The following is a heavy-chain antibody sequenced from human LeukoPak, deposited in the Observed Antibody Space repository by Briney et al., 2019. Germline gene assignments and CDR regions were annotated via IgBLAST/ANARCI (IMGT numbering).Heavy chain of an antibody. J-gene: IGHJ4*02. CDR2: MYYSGNT. V-gene: IGHV4-39*01. D-gene: IGHD3-10*01. CDR3: ARGYGWAFDY. Sequence: KSSETLSLTCTVSGGSISSSPYYWGWIRQPPGKGLEWIGSMYYSGNTHYNPSLKSRVTISVDTSKNQFSLKLSSVTAADTAVYYCARGYGWAFDYWGQGTLVTVSS. CDR1: GGSISSSPYY.